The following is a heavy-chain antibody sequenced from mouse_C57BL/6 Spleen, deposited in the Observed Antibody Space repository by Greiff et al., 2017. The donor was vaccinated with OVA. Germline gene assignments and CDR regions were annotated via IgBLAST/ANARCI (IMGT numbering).Heavy chain of an antibody. CDR1: GYTFTDYE. CDR2: IDPETGGT. V-gene: IGHV1-15*01. J-gene: IGHJ4*01. CDR3: TRPGDGYYGAYAMDY. D-gene: IGHD2-3*01. Sequence: QVQLQQSGAELVRPGASVTLSCKASGYTFTDYEMHWVKQTPVHGLEWIGAIDPETGGTASNQKFKGKAILTADKSSSTAYMELHSLTSEDSAVYYCTRPGDGYYGAYAMDYWGQGTSVTVSS.